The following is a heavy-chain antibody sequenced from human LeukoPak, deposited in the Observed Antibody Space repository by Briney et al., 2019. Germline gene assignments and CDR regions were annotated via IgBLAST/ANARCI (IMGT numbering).Heavy chain of an antibody. CDR1: GGSISSSSYY. D-gene: IGHD3-22*01. Sequence: PSETLSLTCTVSGGSISSSSYYWGWIRQPPGKGLEWIGNIYYGENTYYNPSLKSRVTISIDTSKSQFYLKLSSLTAADTAVYYCARRDDSSGYHKIFDYWGPGTLVTVSS. CDR3: ARRDDSSGYHKIFDY. V-gene: IGHV4-39*01. J-gene: IGHJ4*02. CDR2: IYYGENT.